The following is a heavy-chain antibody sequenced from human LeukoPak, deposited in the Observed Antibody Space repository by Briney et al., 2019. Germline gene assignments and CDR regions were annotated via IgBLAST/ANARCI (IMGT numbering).Heavy chain of an antibody. Sequence: GESLKISCKGSGCSFTSYWIGWVRQMPGKGLEWMGIIYPGDSDTRYSPSFQGQVTISADKSISTAYLQWSSLNASDTAMYYCARRSVGATRTWFEACGQGTLVTVSS. CDR2: IYPGDSDT. CDR1: GCSFTSYW. V-gene: IGHV5-51*01. D-gene: IGHD1-26*01. J-gene: IGHJ5*02. CDR3: ARRSVGATRTWFEA.